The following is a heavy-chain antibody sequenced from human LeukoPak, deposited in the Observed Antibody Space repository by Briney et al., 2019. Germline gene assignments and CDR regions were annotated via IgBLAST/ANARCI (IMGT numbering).Heavy chain of an antibody. V-gene: IGHV3-48*04. J-gene: IGHJ4*02. Sequence: GGSLRLSCAASGFTFSNSAMNWVRQAPGKGLEWVSYISGNSYTIYYADSVKGRFTISRDNAENSLFLHMNSLRAEDTAVYYCTRDLLSDSFWGSDYWGQGTPVTVSS. CDR1: GFTFSNSA. CDR2: ISGNSYTI. D-gene: IGHD3-16*01. CDR3: TRDLLSDSFWGSDY.